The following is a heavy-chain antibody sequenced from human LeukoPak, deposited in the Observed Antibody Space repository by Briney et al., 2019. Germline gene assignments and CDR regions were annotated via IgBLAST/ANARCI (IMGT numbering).Heavy chain of an antibody. CDR2: IHPKTGVT. D-gene: IGHD7-27*01. CDR1: GYTFTSYY. V-gene: IGHV1-2*02. J-gene: IGHJ4*02. Sequence: ASVKVSCKASGYTFTSYYMHWVRQAPGQGLEWVAWIHPKTGVTNYAERFQGRLSLTRDTSISTLYMELNSLTSDDTAVYYCARDHNWGPDYWGQGTLVSVSS. CDR3: ARDHNWGPDY.